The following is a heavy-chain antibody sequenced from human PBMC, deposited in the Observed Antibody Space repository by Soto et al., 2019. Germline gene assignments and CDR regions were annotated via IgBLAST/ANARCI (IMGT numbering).Heavy chain of an antibody. CDR3: AKDLGRYSNFLDY. J-gene: IGHJ4*02. CDR2: ISYDGSNK. Sequence: QVQLVESGGGVVQPGRSLRLSCAASGFTFSSYGMHWVRQAPGKGLEWVAVISYDGSNKYYADSVKGRFTISRDNSKNTLYLQMNSLSAEDTAVYYCAKDLGRYSNFLDYWGQGTLVTVSS. CDR1: GFTFSSYG. D-gene: IGHD4-4*01. V-gene: IGHV3-30*18.